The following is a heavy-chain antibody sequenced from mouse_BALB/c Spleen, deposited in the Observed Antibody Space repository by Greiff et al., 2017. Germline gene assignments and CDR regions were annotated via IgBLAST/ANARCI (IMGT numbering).Heavy chain of an antibody. Sequence: EVQLVESGGGLVQPGGSRKLSCAASGFTFSSFGMHWVRQAPEKGLEWVAYISSGSSTIYYADTVKGRFTISRDNPKNTLFLQMISLRSEDTAMYYCARHLAYHRYESPFDYWGQGTTGTVSS. CDR1: GFTFSSFG. CDR2: ISSGSSTI. J-gene: IGHJ2*01. V-gene: IGHV5-17*02. CDR3: ARHLAYHRYESPFDY. D-gene: IGHD2-14*01.